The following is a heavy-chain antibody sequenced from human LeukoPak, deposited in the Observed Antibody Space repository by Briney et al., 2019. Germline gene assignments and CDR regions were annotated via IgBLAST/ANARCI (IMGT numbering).Heavy chain of an antibody. CDR3: AKCRRHTSGWCNWLDP. J-gene: IGHJ5*02. D-gene: IGHD6-19*01. CDR2: ISGGST. Sequence: GGSLRLSCAASGITFSSDAMSWVRQAPGKGLEWVSAISGGSTYYAGSVKGRFTISRDNSKNTLFLQMNSLRAEDTAVYFCAKCRRHTSGWCNWLDPSGQGTQVTVSS. CDR1: GITFSSDA. V-gene: IGHV3-23*01.